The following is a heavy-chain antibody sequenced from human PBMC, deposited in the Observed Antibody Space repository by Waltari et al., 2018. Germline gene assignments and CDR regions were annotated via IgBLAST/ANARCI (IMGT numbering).Heavy chain of an antibody. D-gene: IGHD2-8*01. Sequence: QVQLVQSGAEVKKPGSSVKVSCKASGGTFSNYAITWVRQAPGQGLEWMGRIIPMLGPTNYAKHFQGRVTITADKSTSTGYMELSSLTSEDTAIYYCARGTKYCTNGVCYHYYYMDVWGKGTTVTISS. CDR2: IIPMLGPT. CDR1: GGTFSNYA. CDR3: ARGTKYCTNGVCYHYYYMDV. V-gene: IGHV1-69*04. J-gene: IGHJ6*03.